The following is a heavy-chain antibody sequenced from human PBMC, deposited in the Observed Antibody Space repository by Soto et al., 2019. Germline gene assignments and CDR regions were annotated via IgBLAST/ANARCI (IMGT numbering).Heavy chain of an antibody. V-gene: IGHV5-51*01. CDR1: GWSFSSYW. CDR2: IYPGDSDT. Sequence: GASLTISCKRSGWSFSSYWRGWVRQMPGKGLEWMGIIYPGDSDTRYSPSFQGQVTISADKSISTAYLQWSSLKASDTAMYYCARLGPSVVAVGYYYGMDVWGQGTTVTVSS. J-gene: IGHJ6*02. D-gene: IGHD2-15*01. CDR3: ARLGPSVVAVGYYYGMDV.